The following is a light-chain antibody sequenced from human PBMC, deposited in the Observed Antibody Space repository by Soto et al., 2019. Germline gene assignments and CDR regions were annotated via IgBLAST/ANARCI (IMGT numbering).Light chain of an antibody. Sequence: DIQMTQSPSTLSASVGDRVTITCRASQSISTWLAWYQQEPGKAPKLLIYKASSLESGVPSRFSGSGSGTEFTLTISSLQPDDFATYYCQHDNTYSTFGQGTKV. CDR1: QSISTW. CDR2: KAS. V-gene: IGKV1-5*03. J-gene: IGKJ1*01. CDR3: QHDNTYST.